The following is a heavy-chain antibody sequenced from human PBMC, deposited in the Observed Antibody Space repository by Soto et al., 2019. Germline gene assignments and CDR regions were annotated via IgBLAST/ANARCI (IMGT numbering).Heavy chain of an antibody. Sequence: GGSLRLSCAASGFTFSSYWMHWVRQAPGKGLVWVSRINSDGSSTSYADSVKGRFTISRDNAKNTLYLQMNSLSAEDTAVYYCARFPEYYYDSSGYYPNLYYYCIDVWGQGTTVTVSS. CDR2: INSDGSST. CDR1: GFTFSSYW. CDR3: ARFPEYYYDSSGYYPNLYYYCIDV. D-gene: IGHD3-22*01. V-gene: IGHV3-74*01. J-gene: IGHJ6*02.